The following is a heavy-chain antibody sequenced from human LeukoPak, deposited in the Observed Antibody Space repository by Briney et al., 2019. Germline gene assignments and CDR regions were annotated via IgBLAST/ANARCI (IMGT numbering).Heavy chain of an antibody. CDR2: IYYSGST. V-gene: IGHV4-59*08. J-gene: IGHJ5*02. CDR3: ARELGYCSSTSCWNWFDP. Sequence: SETLSLTCTVSGGSISSYYWSWIRQPPGKGLEWIGYIYYSGSTNYNPSLKHRVSISVDTYKNQFSLKLSSVTAADTAVYYCARELGYCSSTSCWNWFDPWGQGALVTVSS. D-gene: IGHD2-2*01. CDR1: GGSISSYY.